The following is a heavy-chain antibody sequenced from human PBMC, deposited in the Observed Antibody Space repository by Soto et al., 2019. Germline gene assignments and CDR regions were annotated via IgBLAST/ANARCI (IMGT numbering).Heavy chain of an antibody. D-gene: IGHD6-13*01. CDR2: ISAYNGNT. CDR3: ARDPSPGSWTDYYYGMDV. CDR1: GYTFTSYG. J-gene: IGHJ6*02. Sequence: QVQLVQSGAEVKKPGASVKVSCKASGYTFTSYGISWVRQAPGQGLEWMGWISAYNGNTNYAQKLQGRVTMTTDTSTSTAYMELRSLRSDDTAMYYCARDPSPGSWTDYYYGMDVWGQGTTVTVSS. V-gene: IGHV1-18*04.